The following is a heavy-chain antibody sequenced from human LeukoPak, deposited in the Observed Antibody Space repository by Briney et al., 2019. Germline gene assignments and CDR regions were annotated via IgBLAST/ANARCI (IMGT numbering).Heavy chain of an antibody. D-gene: IGHD3-22*01. J-gene: IGHJ1*01. CDR1: GGTSSSYA. CDR3: ARGGHYYDSSGYYLFQH. V-gene: IGHV1-69*13. CDR2: IIPIFGTA. Sequence: SVKVSCMASGGTSSSYAISWVRQAPGQGLEWMGGIIPIFGTANYAQKFQGRVTITADESTSTAYMELSSLRSEDTAVYYCARGGHYYDSSGYYLFQHWGQGTLVTVSS.